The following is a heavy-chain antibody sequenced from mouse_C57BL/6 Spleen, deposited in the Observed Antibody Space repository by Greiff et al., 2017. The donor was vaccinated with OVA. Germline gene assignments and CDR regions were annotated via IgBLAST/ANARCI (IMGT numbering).Heavy chain of an antibody. Sequence: VQLQQSGAELVRPGTSVKLSCKASGYTFTSYWMHWVKQRPGQGLEWIGVIDPSDSYTNYNQKFKGKATLTVDTSSSTAYMQLSSLTSEDSAVYYGARDDYSYYFDYWGQGTTLTVSS. CDR1: GYTFTSYW. CDR2: IDPSDSYT. V-gene: IGHV1-59*01. D-gene: IGHD2-4*01. CDR3: ARDDYSYYFDY. J-gene: IGHJ2*01.